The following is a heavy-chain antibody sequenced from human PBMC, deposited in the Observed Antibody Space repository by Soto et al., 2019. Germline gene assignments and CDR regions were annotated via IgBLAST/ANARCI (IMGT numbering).Heavy chain of an antibody. Sequence: GASVKVSCKASGYTFTSYYMHWVRQAPGQGFEWMGIINPSGGSTSYAQKFQGRVTMTRDTSTSTVYMELSSLRSEDTAVYYCARDRVTMVRGTRNWFDPWGQGTLVTVSS. D-gene: IGHD3-10*01. CDR2: INPSGGST. J-gene: IGHJ5*02. CDR3: ARDRVTMVRGTRNWFDP. CDR1: GYTFTSYY. V-gene: IGHV1-46*03.